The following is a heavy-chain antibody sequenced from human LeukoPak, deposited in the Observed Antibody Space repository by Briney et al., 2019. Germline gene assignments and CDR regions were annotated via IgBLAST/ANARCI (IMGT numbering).Heavy chain of an antibody. D-gene: IGHD6-13*01. Sequence: PSETLSLTCTVSGGSISSYYWNWIRQPPGKGLEWIGYIYYSGSTNYNPSLKSRVTISLNTSKNQFSLKLSSVTAADTAVYYCARTTEAHSWRTRYYDYYMDVWGKGTTVTVSS. J-gene: IGHJ6*03. CDR2: IYYSGST. CDR1: GGSISSYY. CDR3: ARTTEAHSWRTRYYDYYMDV. V-gene: IGHV4-59*01.